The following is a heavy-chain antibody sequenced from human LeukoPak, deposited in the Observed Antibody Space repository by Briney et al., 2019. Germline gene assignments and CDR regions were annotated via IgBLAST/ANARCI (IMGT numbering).Heavy chain of an antibody. V-gene: IGHV3-30-3*01. CDR2: ISYDGSNK. CDR1: GFTFSSYA. Sequence: GRSLRLSCAASGFTFSSYAMHWVRQAPGKGLEWVAVISYDGSNKYYADSVKGRFTISRDNSKNTLYLQMNSLRAEDTAVYYCAREGYSSSWETYYFDYWGQGTLVTVSS. J-gene: IGHJ4*02. D-gene: IGHD6-13*01. CDR3: AREGYSSSWETYYFDY.